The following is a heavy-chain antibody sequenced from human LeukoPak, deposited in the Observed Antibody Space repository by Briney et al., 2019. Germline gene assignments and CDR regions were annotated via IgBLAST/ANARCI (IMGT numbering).Heavy chain of an antibody. CDR2: IHYSGST. V-gene: IGHV4-39*07. Sequence: SETLSLTCTVSGGSISSSSYYWGWIRQPPGKGLEWIGSIHYSGSTYYNPSLKSRVTISVDTSKNQFSLKLSSVTAADTAVYYCARDSGGSWAYFDYWGQGTLVTVSS. CDR3: ARDSGGSWAYFDY. D-gene: IGHD2-15*01. CDR1: GGSISSSSYY. J-gene: IGHJ4*02.